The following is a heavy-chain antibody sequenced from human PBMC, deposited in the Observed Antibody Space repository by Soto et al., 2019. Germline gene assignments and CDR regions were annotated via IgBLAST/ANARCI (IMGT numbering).Heavy chain of an antibody. V-gene: IGHV3-23*01. CDR2: ITGRGGSSSSTTST. CDR1: GFTFSDYA. Sequence: EVQLLESGGGLVQPGGSLRLSCEASGFTFSDYAMNWVRQAPGKGLEWVSGITGRGGSSSSTTSTFYADSVKGRFTISRDDSKNTLYLQMHGLGAEDTAIYCCGRRVQYGDYISGGVGYWGQGTLVTGSS. CDR3: GRRVQYGDYISGGVGY. J-gene: IGHJ4*02. D-gene: IGHD4-17*01.